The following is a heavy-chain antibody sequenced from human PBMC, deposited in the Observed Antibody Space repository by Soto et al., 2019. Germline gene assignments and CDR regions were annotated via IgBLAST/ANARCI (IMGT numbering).Heavy chain of an antibody. Sequence: EVQLVESGGGLVQPGGSLRLSCAASRFTFSTYWMHWVRQAPGKGLVWVSRINSDGTGTSYADSVKGRITISRDNAKNTLYLQMNSLRSEDTAVYYCAGDSSGYSYDAFDIWGQGTMVTVS. CDR2: INSDGTGT. D-gene: IGHD3-22*01. V-gene: IGHV3-74*01. J-gene: IGHJ3*02. CDR1: RFTFSTYW. CDR3: AGDSSGYSYDAFDI.